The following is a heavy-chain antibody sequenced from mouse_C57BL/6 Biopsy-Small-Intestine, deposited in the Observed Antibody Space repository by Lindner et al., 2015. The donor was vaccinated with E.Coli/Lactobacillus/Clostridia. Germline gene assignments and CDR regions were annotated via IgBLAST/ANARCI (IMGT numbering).Heavy chain of an antibody. CDR2: ILPGGGVT. J-gene: IGHJ3*01. D-gene: IGHD2-1*01. V-gene: IGHV1-9*01. CDR3: ARVYGNLFAY. Sequence: VQLQESGAELMKPGASVKLSCRAAGYTFTGYWIDWVKQRPGHGLEWIGEILPGGGVTNYNEKLKGKATFTANTSSNTAYMRLSSLTTEDSAIYYCARVYGNLFAYWGQGTLVTVSA. CDR1: GYTFTGYW.